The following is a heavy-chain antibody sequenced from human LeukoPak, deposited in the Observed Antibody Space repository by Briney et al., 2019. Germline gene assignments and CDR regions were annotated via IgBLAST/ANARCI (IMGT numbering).Heavy chain of an antibody. D-gene: IGHD1-1*01. V-gene: IGHV4-59*01. J-gene: IGHJ5*02. CDR2: INYSGST. Sequence: PSETLSLTCTVSGGSISNYYWSWIRRSPVKGLEWTGFINYSGSTNYNPSLKSRVTISVDTSKNQFPLKLSSVTAADTAVYYCARARRWNAAVEGWWFDPWGQGTLVTVSS. CDR3: ARARRWNAAVEGWWFDP. CDR1: GGSISNYY.